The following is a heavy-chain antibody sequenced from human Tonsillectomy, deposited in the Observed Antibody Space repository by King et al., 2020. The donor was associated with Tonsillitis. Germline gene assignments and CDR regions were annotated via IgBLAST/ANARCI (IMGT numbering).Heavy chain of an antibody. Sequence: VQLVESGGGLVQPGGSLRLSCAASGFSFSSYGMSWVRQAPGKGLEWVSGISGSGGTTYYVDSVKGRFTISRDNYYNKVHLQMNSLRAEDTAVYYCAKVSWYDSSVYPDYGGQGALVTVSS. CDR1: GFSFSSYG. V-gene: IGHV3-23*04. CDR3: AKVSWYDSSVYPDY. CDR2: ISGSGGTT. J-gene: IGHJ4*02. D-gene: IGHD3-22*01.